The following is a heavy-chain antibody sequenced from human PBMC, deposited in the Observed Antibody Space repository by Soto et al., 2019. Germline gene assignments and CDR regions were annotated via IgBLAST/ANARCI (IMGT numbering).Heavy chain of an antibody. V-gene: IGHV4-34*01. CDR1: GGSFSGYY. CDR3: ARGPRGIAARLYHRDY. Sequence: PSETLSLTCAVYGGSFSGYYWSWIRQPPGKGLEWIGEINHSGSTNYNPSLKSRVTISVDTSKNQFSLKLSSVTAADTAVYYCARGPRGIAARLYHRDYWGQGTLVTVSS. J-gene: IGHJ4*02. D-gene: IGHD6-6*01. CDR2: INHSGST.